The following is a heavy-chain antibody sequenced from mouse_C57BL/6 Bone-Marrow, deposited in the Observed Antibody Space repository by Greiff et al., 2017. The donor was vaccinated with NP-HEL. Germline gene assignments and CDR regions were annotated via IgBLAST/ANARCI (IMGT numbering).Heavy chain of an antibody. V-gene: IGHV1-81*01. CDR3: ARKQSTTVVATRIWFDY. Sequence: QVQLKESGAELARPGASVKLSCKASGYTFTSYGISWVKQRTGQGLEWIGEIYPRSGNTYYNEKFKGKATLTADKSSSTAYMELRSLTSEDSAVYFWARKQSTTVVATRIWFDYWGQGTTLTVSS. J-gene: IGHJ2*01. D-gene: IGHD1-1*01. CDR2: IYPRSGNT. CDR1: GYTFTSYG.